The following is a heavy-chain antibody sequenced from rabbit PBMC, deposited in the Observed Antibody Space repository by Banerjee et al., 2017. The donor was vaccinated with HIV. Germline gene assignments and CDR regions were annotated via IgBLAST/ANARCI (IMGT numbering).Heavy chain of an antibody. J-gene: IGHJ6*01. Sequence: QSLEESGGGLVKPGGTLTLTCTVSGFSFSSNWICWVRQAPGKDLEWIGCINTATTKAVYATWGHGPLTISSHNAQNTLYLHLNSLTVADTAPYFCVRDQSGDADSGPYFLILWRPGTLVSVS. V-gene: IGHV1S7*01. CDR2: INTATTKA. CDR1: GFSFSSNW. CDR3: VRDQSGDADSGPYFLIL. D-gene: IGHD6-1*01.